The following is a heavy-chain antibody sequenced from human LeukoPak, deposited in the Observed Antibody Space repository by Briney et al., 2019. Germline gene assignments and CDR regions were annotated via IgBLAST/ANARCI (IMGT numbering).Heavy chain of an antibody. CDR3: ARGGGSYYSTWFDP. CDR1: GGSLSSGSYY. D-gene: IGHD1-26*01. J-gene: IGHJ5*02. V-gene: IGHV4-61*02. Sequence: SETLSLTCTVSGGSLSSGSYYWSWIRQPAGKGLERIGRIYTSGSTNYNPSLKSRVTISVDTSKNQFSLKLSSVTAADTAVYYCARGGGSYYSTWFDPWGQGTLVTVSS. CDR2: IYTSGST.